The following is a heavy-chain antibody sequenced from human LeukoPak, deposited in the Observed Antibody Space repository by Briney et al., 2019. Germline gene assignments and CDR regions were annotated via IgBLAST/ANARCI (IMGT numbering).Heavy chain of an antibody. CDR3: ARTPTYYYGSGSSQDAYYFDY. J-gene: IGHJ4*02. CDR1: GFTFSSYS. D-gene: IGHD3-10*01. CDR2: ISSSSSTI. Sequence: PGGSLRLSCAASGFTFSSYSMNWVRQAPGKGLEWVSYISSSSSTIYYADSVKGRFTISRDNAKYSLYLQMNSLRAEDTAVYYCARTPTYYYGSGSSQDAYYFDYWGQGTLVTVSS. V-gene: IGHV3-48*01.